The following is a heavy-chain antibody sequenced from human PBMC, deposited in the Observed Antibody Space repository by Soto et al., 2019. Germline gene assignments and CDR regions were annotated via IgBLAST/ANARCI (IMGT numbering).Heavy chain of an antibody. CDR3: AKATATGGGAFDI. D-gene: IGHD2-8*02. V-gene: IGHV3-23*01. CDR1: GFICSSYD. Sequence: GGSLRLSCAASGFICSSYDMSWVRQAPGKGLEWVSTILVDGRTFYVDSVKGRFTISRDSSKNTVYLQMNSLTAGDTALYYCAKATATGGGAFDICGQGTTVTVSS. CDR2: ILVDGRT. J-gene: IGHJ3*02.